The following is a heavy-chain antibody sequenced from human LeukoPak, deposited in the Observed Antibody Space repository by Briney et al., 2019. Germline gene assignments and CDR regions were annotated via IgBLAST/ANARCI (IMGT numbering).Heavy chain of an antibody. D-gene: IGHD5-18*01. CDR1: GYTFTGYY. V-gene: IGHV1-2*02. J-gene: IGHJ6*03. CDR3: ARASGYSYGVHYYYYMDV. CDR2: INPNSGGT. Sequence: GASVKVSCKASGYTFTGYYMHWVRQAPGQGLEWMGWINPNSGGTNYAQKFQGRVTMTRDTSISTAYMELSRLRSDDTAVYYCARASGYSYGVHYYYYMDVWGKGTTVTVSS.